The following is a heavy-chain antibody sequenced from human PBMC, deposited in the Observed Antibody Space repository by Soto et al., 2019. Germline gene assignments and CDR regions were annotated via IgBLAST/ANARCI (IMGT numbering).Heavy chain of an antibody. V-gene: IGHV3-30-3*01. CDR2: ISYDGSNK. CDR1: GFTFSSYA. J-gene: IGHJ6*02. CDR3: ARDPRRGDDSSGYYNYYYYGMDV. Sequence: VQLVESGGGVVQPGRSLRLSCAASGFTFSSYAMHWVRQAPGKGLEWVAVISYDGSNKYYADSVKGRFTISRDNSKNTLYLQMNSLRAEDTAVYYCARDPRRGDDSSGYYNYYYYGMDVWGQGTTVTVSS. D-gene: IGHD3-22*01.